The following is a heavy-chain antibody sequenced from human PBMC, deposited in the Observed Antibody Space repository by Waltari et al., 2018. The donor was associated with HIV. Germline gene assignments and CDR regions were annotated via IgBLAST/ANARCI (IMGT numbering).Heavy chain of an antibody. CDR1: GFTFDDYA. CDR2: FSWNSGSI. CDR3: AKDRGPFIAVAGT. D-gene: IGHD6-19*01. J-gene: IGHJ5*02. Sequence: EVQLVESGGGLVQPGRSLRLSCAASGFTFDDYAMHWVRQPPGKGLEWVLGFSWNSGSIDYADSVKGRFTISRDNTKNALYLQMNSVRAEDTALDYCAKDRGPFIAVAGTWGQGTLVTVSS. V-gene: IGHV3-9*01.